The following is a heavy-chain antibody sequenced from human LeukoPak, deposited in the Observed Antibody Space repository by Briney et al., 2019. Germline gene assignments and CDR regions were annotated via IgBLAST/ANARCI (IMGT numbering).Heavy chain of an antibody. Sequence: GGSLRLSCAASGFTFSSYAMHWVRQAPGKGLEWVAVISYDGSNKYYADSVKGRFTISRDNSKNTLYLQMNSLRAGDTAVYYCAKDWTHSGSYYVSSFDYWGQGTLVTVSS. CDR2: ISYDGSNK. CDR1: GFTFSSYA. V-gene: IGHV3-30-3*01. CDR3: AKDWTHSGSYYVSSFDY. J-gene: IGHJ4*02. D-gene: IGHD1-26*01.